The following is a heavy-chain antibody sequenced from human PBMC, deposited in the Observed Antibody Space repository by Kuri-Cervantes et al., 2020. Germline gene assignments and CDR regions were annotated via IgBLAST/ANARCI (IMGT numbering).Heavy chain of an antibody. J-gene: IGHJ6*03. CDR3: ARCAPYDFWSGYGDYYMDV. Sequence: GESLKISCAASGFTFSDYYMSWIRQAPGKGLEWVSYISSSGSTIYYADSVKGRFTISRDNAKNSLYLQMNSLRAEDTAVYYCARCAPYDFWSGYGDYYMDVWGKGTTVTVSS. CDR1: GFTFSDYY. CDR2: ISSSGSTI. V-gene: IGHV3-11*04. D-gene: IGHD3-3*01.